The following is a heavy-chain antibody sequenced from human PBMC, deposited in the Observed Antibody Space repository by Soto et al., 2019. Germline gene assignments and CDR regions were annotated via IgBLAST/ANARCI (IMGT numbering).Heavy chain of an antibody. V-gene: IGHV4-39*01. J-gene: IGHJ3*02. CDR1: GGSVSSSDYY. Sequence: SETLSLTCTVSGGSVSSSDYYWGWIRQPPGKGLEWIGSISYSGSTYYNPSFKSRVTISVDTSKNQFPLRLSSVTAADTAVYYCARLKSTPRLRKQPHDAFDIWGQGTMVTVSS. D-gene: IGHD6-13*01. CDR3: ARLKSTPRLRKQPHDAFDI. CDR2: ISYSGST.